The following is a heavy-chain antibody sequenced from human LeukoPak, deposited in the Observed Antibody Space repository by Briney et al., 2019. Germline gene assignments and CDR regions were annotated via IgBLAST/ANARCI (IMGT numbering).Heavy chain of an antibody. CDR3: ANHYGSGSYETLDY. V-gene: IGHV3-23*01. CDR2: ISGSGGST. Sequence: GGSLRLSCTASGFTFSSYAMSWVRQAPGKGLKWVSAISGSGGSTYYADSVKGRFTIPRDNSKNTLYLQMNSLRAEDTAVYYCANHYGSGSYETLDYWGQGTLVTVSS. CDR1: GFTFSSYA. J-gene: IGHJ4*02. D-gene: IGHD3-10*01.